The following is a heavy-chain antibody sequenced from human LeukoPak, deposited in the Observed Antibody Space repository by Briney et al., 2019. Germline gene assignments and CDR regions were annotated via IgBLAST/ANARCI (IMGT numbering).Heavy chain of an antibody. D-gene: IGHD4-11*01. J-gene: IGHJ4*02. CDR2: ISINGDNT. CDR3: VKDHEYSYDY. CDR1: GFIFNKYA. Sequence: PGGSLRLSCSASGFIFNKYAMHWVRQAPGKGLEFVSTISINGDNTYYADSVKGRFTIFRDNSKNTLCLQMRSLRVEDTAVYYCVKDHEYSYDYWGRGTLVTVSS. V-gene: IGHV3-64D*06.